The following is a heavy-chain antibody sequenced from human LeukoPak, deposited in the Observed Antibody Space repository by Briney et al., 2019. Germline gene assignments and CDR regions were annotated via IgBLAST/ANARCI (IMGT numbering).Heavy chain of an antibody. D-gene: IGHD5-12*01. Sequence: GRSLRLSCGASGFTFSSYGMHWVRQAPGKGLEWVALIWYDGSNKYYADSVKGRFTISRDNSKNTLYLQMNSLRVEDTSVYYCARAMDVVATISPLDYWGQGTLVTVSS. CDR2: IWYDGSNK. CDR3: ARAMDVVATISPLDY. J-gene: IGHJ4*02. V-gene: IGHV3-33*01. CDR1: GFTFSSYG.